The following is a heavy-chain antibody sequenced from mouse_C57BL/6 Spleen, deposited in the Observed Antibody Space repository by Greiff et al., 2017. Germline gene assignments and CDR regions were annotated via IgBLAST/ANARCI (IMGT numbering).Heavy chain of an antibody. D-gene: IGHD2-12*01. CDR3: ARDYDRVGFDY. CDR2: ISDGGSYT. CDR1: GFTFSSYA. Sequence: EVKLVESGGGLVKPGGSLKLSCAASGFTFSSYAMSWVRQTPEKRLEWVATISDGGSYTYYPDNVKGRFTISRDNAKNNLYLQMTHLKSEDTAMYYCARDYDRVGFDYWGQGTTLTVAS. V-gene: IGHV5-4*01. J-gene: IGHJ2*01.